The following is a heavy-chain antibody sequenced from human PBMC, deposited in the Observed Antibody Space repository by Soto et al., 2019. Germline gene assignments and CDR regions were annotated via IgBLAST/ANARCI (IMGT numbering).Heavy chain of an antibody. V-gene: IGHV3-30-3*01. CDR3: AREDYGGVYFDY. CDR1: GFTFSNYA. J-gene: IGHJ4*02. CDR2: ISYDESNE. Sequence: QVQLVESGGGVVQPGRSLRLSCAASGFTFSNYAMHWVRQTPGKGLEWVAVISYDESNEYYADSVKGRFTISSDNSKNTRYLQMNSLRAEDTAIYYCAREDYGGVYFDYWGQGTLVTVSS. D-gene: IGHD4-17*01.